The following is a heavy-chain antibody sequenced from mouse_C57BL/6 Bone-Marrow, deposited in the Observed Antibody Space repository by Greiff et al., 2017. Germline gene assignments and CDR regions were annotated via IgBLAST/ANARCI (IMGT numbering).Heavy chain of an antibody. V-gene: IGHV5-6*01. CDR2: ISSGGSYT. J-gene: IGHJ1*03. CDR1: GFTFSSYG. D-gene: IGHD1-1*01. Sequence: EVKLMESGGDLVKPGGSLKLSCAASGFTFSSYGMSWVRQTPDKRLEWVATISSGGSYTYYPDSVQGRFTISRDNAKNTLYLQMSSLKSEDTAMYYCARDPFYYGSSDWYFDVWGTGTTVTVSS. CDR3: ARDPFYYGSSDWYFDV.